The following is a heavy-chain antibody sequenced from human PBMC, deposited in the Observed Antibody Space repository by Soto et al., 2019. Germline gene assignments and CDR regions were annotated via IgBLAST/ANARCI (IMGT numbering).Heavy chain of an antibody. CDR3: AREDCSSTSCYPNWFDP. D-gene: IGHD2-2*01. J-gene: IGHJ5*02. Sequence: GGALRLPCAASGFTFSSYSMNGGRQAPGKGLEWVSSISSSSSYIYYADSVKGRFTISRDNAKNSLYLQMNSLRAEDTAVYYCAREDCSSTSCYPNWFDPWGQGTLVTVSS. CDR1: GFTFSSYS. CDR2: ISSSSSYI. V-gene: IGHV3-21*01.